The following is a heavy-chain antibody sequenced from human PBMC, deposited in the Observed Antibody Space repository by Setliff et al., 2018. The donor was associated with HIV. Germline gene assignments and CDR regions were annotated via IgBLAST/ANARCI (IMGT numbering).Heavy chain of an antibody. CDR2: ISGGGTTI. V-gene: IGHV3-48*03. CDR1: GFTFDTYE. CDR3: ARLGRYQMPLYSFYGMDV. Sequence: SGGSLRLSCVASGFTFDTYEVNWVRQAPGKGLEWVSYISGGGTTIFYADSVKGRFTMSRDNAKNLVYLQLNSLRAEDTAVYYCARLGRYQMPLYSFYGMDVWGLGTTVTAP. J-gene: IGHJ6*02. D-gene: IGHD2-2*01.